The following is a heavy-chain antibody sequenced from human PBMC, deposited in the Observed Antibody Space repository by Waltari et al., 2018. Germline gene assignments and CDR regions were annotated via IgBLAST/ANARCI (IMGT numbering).Heavy chain of an antibody. CDR2: IIPSWGTA. CDR3: ARARWERDSRGCLNGFDP. D-gene: IGHD6-13*01. V-gene: IGHV1-69*08. Sequence: QVQLVQSGAEVKKPGSSVKVSCKASGGTFSSYAISWVRQAPGQGLEWMGRIIPSWGTANYVQKCQGRFTITAEKATSTAYMEQSSLRSEDTGVEYGARARWERDSRGCLNGFDPWGQGTLVTVSS. J-gene: IGHJ5*02. CDR1: GGTFSSYA.